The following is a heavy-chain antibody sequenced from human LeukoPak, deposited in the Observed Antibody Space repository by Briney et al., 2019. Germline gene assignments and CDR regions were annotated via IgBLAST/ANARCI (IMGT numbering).Heavy chain of an antibody. Sequence: RASVKVSCKASGYTFTGYYMHWVRQAPGQGLEWMGWINPNSGGTNYAQKFQGRVTMTRDTSTSTAYMEPSRLRSDDTAVYYCARDLHPTSGYSSGWNLDYWGQGTLVTVSS. D-gene: IGHD6-19*01. CDR2: INPNSGGT. J-gene: IGHJ4*02. CDR1: GYTFTGYY. V-gene: IGHV1-2*02. CDR3: ARDLHPTSGYSSGWNLDY.